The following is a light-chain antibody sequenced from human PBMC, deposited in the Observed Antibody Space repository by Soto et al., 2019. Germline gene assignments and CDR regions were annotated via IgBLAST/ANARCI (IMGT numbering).Light chain of an antibody. CDR3: QQYNNWPFS. CDR2: DVS. CDR1: QGVTTN. Sequence: EIVMTQSPATLSLSPGERATLSCRAGQGVTTNFAWYQQKSGQSPRLLIYDVSIRATGVPARFSGTGSETDFTLTISGLQSEDSAVYFCQQYNNWPFSFGQGTRLEIK. J-gene: IGKJ5*01. V-gene: IGKV3-15*01.